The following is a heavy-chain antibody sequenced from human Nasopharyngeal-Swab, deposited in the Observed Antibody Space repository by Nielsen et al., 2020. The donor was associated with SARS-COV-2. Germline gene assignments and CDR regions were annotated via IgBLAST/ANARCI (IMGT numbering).Heavy chain of an antibody. D-gene: IGHD3-10*01. J-gene: IGHJ4*02. V-gene: IGHV1-46*01. CDR2: INTSGGST. CDR1: GYTFTSYY. Sequence: ASVKVSCKASGYTFTSYYMHWVRQAPGQGLEWMGIINTSGGSTSYAQKFQGRVTMTRDTSTSTVYMELSSLRSEDTAVYYCARAVKYYYGSGSYLLDYWGQGTLVTVSS. CDR3: ARAVKYYYGSGSYLLDY.